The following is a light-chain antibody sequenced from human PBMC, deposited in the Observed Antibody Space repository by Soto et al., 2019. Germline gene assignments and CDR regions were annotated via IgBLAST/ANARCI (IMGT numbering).Light chain of an antibody. CDR3: CSYTDIALDVV. Sequence: QSALTQPASVSGSPGQSITISCTGTSSDIGDYDYVSWYQHLPGKAPKLLIFDVTHRPSGVSDCFSGSKSGNTASLTISGVRPEDEADYYCCSYTDIALDVVFGGGTKVTVL. CDR1: SSDIGDYDY. J-gene: IGLJ2*01. CDR2: DVT. V-gene: IGLV2-14*01.